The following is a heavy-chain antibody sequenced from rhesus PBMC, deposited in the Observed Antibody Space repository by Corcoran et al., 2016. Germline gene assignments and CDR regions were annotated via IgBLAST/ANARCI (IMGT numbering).Heavy chain of an antibody. CDR2: FYGNSTST. J-gene: IGHJ4*01. Sequence: QVQLQESGPGVVKPSETLSLTCAVSGGSISDSYRWSWIRQPPGKGLEWIGYFYGNSTSTNYNPSLKRRVTISKDTSKNQFSLKLSSVTAADTAVYYCARDKAAARNYDYWGQGVLVTVSS. V-gene: IGHV4S10*01. D-gene: IGHD6-43*01. CDR3: ARDKAAARNYDY. CDR1: GGSISDSYR.